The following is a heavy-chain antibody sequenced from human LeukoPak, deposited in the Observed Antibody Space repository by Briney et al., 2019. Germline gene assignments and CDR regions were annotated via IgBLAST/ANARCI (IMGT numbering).Heavy chain of an antibody. CDR1: GYTFTGYY. J-gene: IGHJ4*02. CDR3: ARDLASGYYFDY. V-gene: IGHV1-46*01. CDR2: INPSGGST. Sequence: ASVKVSCKASGYTFTGYYIHWVRQAPGQGLEWMGIINPSGGSTSYAQKFQGRVTMTRDTSTSTVYMELSSLRSEDTAVYYCARDLASGYYFDYWGQGTLVTVSS. D-gene: IGHD6-25*01.